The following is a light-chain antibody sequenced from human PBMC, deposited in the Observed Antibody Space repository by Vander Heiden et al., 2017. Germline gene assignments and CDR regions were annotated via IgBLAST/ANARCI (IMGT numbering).Light chain of an antibody. J-gene: IGKJ2*03. CDR1: QRPMLRNGNNY. Sequence: DIVVTQSPLSLPVPPGEPASISCWSSQRPMLRNGNNYLHWFRQKPGQSTEILIYLVSKRASGVPDRFSGSGSGTDFTLKSTRVEVEDVGVYFCMQDLQAPYSCGQGT. CDR2: LVS. CDR3: MQDLQAPYS. V-gene: IGKV2-28*01.